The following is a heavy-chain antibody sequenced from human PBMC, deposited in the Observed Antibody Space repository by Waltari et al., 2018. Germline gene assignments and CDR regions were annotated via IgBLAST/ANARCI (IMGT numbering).Heavy chain of an antibody. CDR1: GFAFSRYS. CDR3: ARDSSGWYRYWYFDL. V-gene: IGHV3-21*01. D-gene: IGHD6-19*01. J-gene: IGHJ2*01. CDR2: ISGVSNSM. Sequence: EVQLVESGGGLVKPGGSLRLSCAASGFAFSRYSMNWVRQAPGKGLEGVSAISGVSNSMYYADSVKGRFTISRDNAKNSLYLQMNSLRAEDTAVYYCARDSSGWYRYWYFDLWGRGTLVTVSS.